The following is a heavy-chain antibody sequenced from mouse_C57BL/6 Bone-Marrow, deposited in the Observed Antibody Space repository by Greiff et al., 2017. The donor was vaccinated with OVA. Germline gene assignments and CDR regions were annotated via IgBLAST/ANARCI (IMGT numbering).Heavy chain of an antibody. CDR2: IDPANGNT. V-gene: IGHV14-3*01. CDR3: ARGDWYYCDY. J-gene: IGHJ2*01. CDR1: GFNIQNTY. Sequence: VQLQQSVAELVRPGASVKLSCTASGFNIQNTYMHWVKQRPEQCLEWIGRIDPANGNTKYAPKFQGKATITADPSSNTAYLQLSSLKSEDTAIYYCARGDWYYCDYWGQGTTLTGAS.